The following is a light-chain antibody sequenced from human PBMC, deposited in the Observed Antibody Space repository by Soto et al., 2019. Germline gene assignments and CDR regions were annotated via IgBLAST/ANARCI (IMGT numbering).Light chain of an antibody. J-gene: IGKJ4*01. Sequence: EIVLTQSPGALSLSPGERATLSCRASQTVSDNYLAWYQQKPGQAPRLLIYGASTRATGIPDRFSGSGSGTDFTLTISRLEPEDFAVYSCQQYGGSPRVSFGGGTKVEI. CDR1: QTVSDNY. CDR3: QQYGGSPRVS. V-gene: IGKV3-20*01. CDR2: GAS.